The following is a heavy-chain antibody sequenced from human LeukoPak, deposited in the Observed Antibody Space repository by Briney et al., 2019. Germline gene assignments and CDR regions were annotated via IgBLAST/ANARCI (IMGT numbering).Heavy chain of an antibody. CDR1: GGTFSSYA. Sequence: SVKVSCKASGGTFSSYAISWVRQAPGQGLEWMGGIIPIFGTANYAQKFQGRVTITADESTSTAYMELSSLRSEDTAVYYCARGIVVVPAAIELHFDYWGQGTLVTVSS. CDR2: IIPIFGTA. J-gene: IGHJ4*02. CDR3: ARGIVVVPAAIELHFDY. V-gene: IGHV1-69*13. D-gene: IGHD2-2*02.